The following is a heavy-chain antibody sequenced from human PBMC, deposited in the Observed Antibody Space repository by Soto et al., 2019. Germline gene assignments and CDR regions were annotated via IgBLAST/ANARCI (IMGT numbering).Heavy chain of an antibody. V-gene: IGHV4-31*03. Sequence: QVQLQESGPGLVKPSQTLSLTCTVSGGSISSGGYYWSWIRQHPGKGLEWIGYIYYSGSTYYNPSVTSRVTISVDTSKNQFSLKLSSVTAADTAVYYCARDDPVGTSFDYWGQGTLVTVSS. CDR1: GGSISSGGYY. D-gene: IGHD2-2*01. J-gene: IGHJ4*02. CDR2: IYYSGST. CDR3: ARDDPVGTSFDY.